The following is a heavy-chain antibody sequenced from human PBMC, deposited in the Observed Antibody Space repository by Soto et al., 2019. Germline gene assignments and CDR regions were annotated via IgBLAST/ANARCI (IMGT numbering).Heavy chain of an antibody. CDR2: IYYSGST. V-gene: IGHV4-39*01. D-gene: IGHD4-17*01. CDR1: GGSISSSSYY. CDR3: ARLDMTTVDY. Sequence: SETLSLTCTVSGGSISSSSYYWGWIRQPPGKGLEWIGSIYYSGSTYYNPSLKSLVTISVDTSKNQFSLKLSSVTAADTAVYYCARLDMTTVDYWGQGTLVTVSS. J-gene: IGHJ4*02.